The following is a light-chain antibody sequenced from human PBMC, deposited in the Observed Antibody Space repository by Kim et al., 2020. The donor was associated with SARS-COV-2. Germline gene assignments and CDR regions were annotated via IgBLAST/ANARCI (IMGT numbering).Light chain of an antibody. CDR1: QSVSSSY. J-gene: IGKJ1*01. V-gene: IGKV3D-7*01. Sequence: PGESITLSCRASQSVSSSYLTWYQQNPGQAPRLLSYGASTRATGIPARFSGSGSGTDFTLTISSLQPEDFAVYYCQQDYNLPTFGQGTKVDIK. CDR3: QQDYNLPT. CDR2: GAS.